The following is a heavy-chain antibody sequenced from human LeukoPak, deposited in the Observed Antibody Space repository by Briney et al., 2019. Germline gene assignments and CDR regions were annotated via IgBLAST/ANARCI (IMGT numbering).Heavy chain of an antibody. CDR1: GGSISSGGYY. V-gene: IGHV4-31*03. D-gene: IGHD3-22*01. CDR2: IYYSGST. Sequence: SSETLSLTCTVSGGSISSGGYYWSWIRQHPGKGLEWIGYIYYSGSTYYNPSLKSRVTISVDTSKNQFSLKLSSVTAADTAVYYCARVSSYYDSSGTKFDYWGQGTLVTVSS. CDR3: ARVSSYYDSSGTKFDY. J-gene: IGHJ4*02.